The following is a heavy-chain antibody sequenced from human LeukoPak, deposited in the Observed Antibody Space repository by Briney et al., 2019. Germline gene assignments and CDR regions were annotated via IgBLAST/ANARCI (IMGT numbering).Heavy chain of an antibody. Sequence: GSLRLSCAASGFTFSGSAMHWVRQASGKGLEWVGRIRSKANSYATAYAASVKGRFTISREDSKNTAYLQMNSLKTEDTAVYYCTRRVLRDGYNYDYWGQGTLVTVSS. J-gene: IGHJ4*02. CDR2: IRSKANSYAT. CDR1: GFTFSGSA. CDR3: TRRVLRDGYNYDY. V-gene: IGHV3-73*01. D-gene: IGHD5-24*01.